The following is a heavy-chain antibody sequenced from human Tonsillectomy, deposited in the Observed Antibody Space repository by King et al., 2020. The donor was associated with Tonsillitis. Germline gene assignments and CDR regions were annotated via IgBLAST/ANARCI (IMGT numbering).Heavy chain of an antibody. CDR3: GRYEGGVFDP. Sequence: QVQLQESGPGLVKPSQTLSLTCTVSGGSISGGAYYWSGIRHHPGKGRDWIGYNNNSENTYYHPSPNSRLTITVDTSKNKFSLKLSSVTAADTAVSFCGRYEGGVFDPWGQGTLVTVSS. CDR2: NNNSENT. V-gene: IGHV4-31*03. CDR1: GGSISGGAYY. J-gene: IGHJ5*02. D-gene: IGHD2-15*01.